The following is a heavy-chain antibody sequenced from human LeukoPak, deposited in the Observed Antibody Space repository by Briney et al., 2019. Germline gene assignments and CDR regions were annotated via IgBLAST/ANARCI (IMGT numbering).Heavy chain of an antibody. CDR1: AFNFTTYW. CDR2: IKQDGSEK. J-gene: IGHJ6*03. V-gene: IGHV3-7*01. Sequence: PGGSLRLSCAASAFNFTTYWMTWVRQAPGKGLEWVANIKQDGSEKYYVDSVKGRFTISRDNAKNSLFLQMNSLRAEDTAVYYCARGIGMVWDFYYYMDVWGKGTTVTVSS. CDR3: ARGIGMVWDFYYYMDV. D-gene: IGHD3-10*01.